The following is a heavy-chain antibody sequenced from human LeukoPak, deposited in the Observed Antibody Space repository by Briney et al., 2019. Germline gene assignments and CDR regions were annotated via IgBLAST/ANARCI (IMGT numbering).Heavy chain of an antibody. D-gene: IGHD3-10*01. CDR1: GGSISSYY. Sequence: PSETLSLTCTVSGGSISSYYWSWIRQPAGKGLEWIGRIYTSGSTNYNPSLKSRVTMSVDTSKSQFSLKLSSVTAADTAVYYCARGVVDGSGSYPDYFDYWGQGTLVTVSS. CDR2: IYTSGST. J-gene: IGHJ4*02. CDR3: ARGVVDGSGSYPDYFDY. V-gene: IGHV4-4*07.